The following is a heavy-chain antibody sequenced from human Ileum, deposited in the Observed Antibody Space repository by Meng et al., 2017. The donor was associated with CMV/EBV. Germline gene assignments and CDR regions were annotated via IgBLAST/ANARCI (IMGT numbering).Heavy chain of an antibody. D-gene: IGHD5-24*01. CDR3: ARGRRDGYNNPPLDY. J-gene: IGHJ4*02. Sequence: QVQLQQWGAGLLKSSETLSLTCAVYGGSFSGYYWSWIRQPPGKGLEWIGEINHSGSTNYNPSLKSRVTISVDTSKNQFSLKLSSVTAADTAVYYCARGRRDGYNNPPLDYWGQGTLVTVSS. CDR1: GGSFSGYY. CDR2: INHSGST. V-gene: IGHV4-34*01.